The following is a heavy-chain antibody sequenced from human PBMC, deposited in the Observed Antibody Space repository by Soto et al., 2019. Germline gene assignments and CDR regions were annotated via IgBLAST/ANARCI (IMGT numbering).Heavy chain of an antibody. CDR3: AKDDSSGATDYYYGMDV. CDR2: ISYDGSNK. Sequence: SGGSLRLSCAASGFTFSSYGMHWVRQAPGKGLEWVAVISYDGSNKYYADSVKGRFTISRDNSKNTLYLQMNSLRAEDTAVYYCAKDDSSGATDYYYGMDVWGQGTTVTVSS. V-gene: IGHV3-30*18. D-gene: IGHD6-19*01. J-gene: IGHJ6*02. CDR1: GFTFSSYG.